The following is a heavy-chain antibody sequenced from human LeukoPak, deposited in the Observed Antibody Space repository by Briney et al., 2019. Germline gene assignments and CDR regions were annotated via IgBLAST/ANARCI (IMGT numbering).Heavy chain of an antibody. CDR2: ITSTGSAT. CDR3: ARGGVAAAGPDWYFDL. J-gene: IGHJ2*01. CDR1: GFTFSDYY. D-gene: IGHD6-13*01. V-gene: IGHV3-11*01. Sequence: PGGSLRLSCEASGFTFSDYYMRWFRQTPGKGLEWVAYITSTGSATYYADSVKGRFSISRDNAKNSLYLQMNSPRAGDTAVYYCARGGVAAAGPDWYFDLWGRGTLVTVSS.